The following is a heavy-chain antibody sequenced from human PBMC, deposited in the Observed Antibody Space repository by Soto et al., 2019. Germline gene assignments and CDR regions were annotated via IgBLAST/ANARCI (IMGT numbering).Heavy chain of an antibody. CDR2: IHSDGSST. CDR3: ARGDVGAFDL. D-gene: IGHD1-26*01. Sequence: PGGSLRLSCAASGFTFSDHYMDWVRQVPGKGLVWVSRIHSDGSSTTYADSVKGRFTISRDNAKNTLYLQMASLRVEDTAVYYCARGDVGAFDLWGQGTMVTVSS. J-gene: IGHJ3*01. V-gene: IGHV3-74*03. CDR1: GFTFSDHY.